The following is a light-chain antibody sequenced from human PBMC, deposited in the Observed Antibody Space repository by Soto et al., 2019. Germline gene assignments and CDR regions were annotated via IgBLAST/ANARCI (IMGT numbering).Light chain of an antibody. CDR2: EGS. CDR1: SSDVGSYNL. J-gene: IGLJ2*01. V-gene: IGLV2-23*01. CDR3: CSYAGSSTHVV. Sequence: GASSDVGSYNLVSWYQQRPGKAPKLMIYEGSKRPSGVSNRFSGSKSGNTASLTISGLQAEDEADYYCCSYAGSSTHVVFGGGTKVTVL.